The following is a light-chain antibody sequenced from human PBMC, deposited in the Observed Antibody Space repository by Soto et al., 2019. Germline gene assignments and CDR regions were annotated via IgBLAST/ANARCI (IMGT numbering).Light chain of an antibody. CDR1: QSVSSN. J-gene: IGKJ2*01. Sequence: EIVMTQSPATLSVSPGERATLSCRASQSVSSNLAWYQQKPGQAPRLLIYGASTRATGIPARFSGSGSGTEFTLTISWLQTEDFAVYYCQQYNNWPPSFGQGTKLEIK. V-gene: IGKV3-15*01. CDR2: GAS. CDR3: QQYNNWPPS.